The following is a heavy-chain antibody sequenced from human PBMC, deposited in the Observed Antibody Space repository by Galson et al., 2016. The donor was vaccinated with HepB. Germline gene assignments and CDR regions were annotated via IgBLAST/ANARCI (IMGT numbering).Heavy chain of an antibody. J-gene: IGHJ4*02. D-gene: IGHD1-7*01. Sequence: SLRLSCAVSGFTVSNNYMSWVRQPPGKGLEWVSLIYGVGSPPYADSVKGRFTISRDSSKNTLYLQMNSLRAEDTAVYYCARDEIIGTTGDYWGQGTLVTVSS. CDR1: GFTVSNNY. CDR3: ARDEIIGTTGDY. V-gene: IGHV3-53*01. CDR2: IYGVGSP.